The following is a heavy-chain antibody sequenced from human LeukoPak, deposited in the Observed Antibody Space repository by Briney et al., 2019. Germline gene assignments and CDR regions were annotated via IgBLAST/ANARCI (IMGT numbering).Heavy chain of an antibody. CDR2: ISGSGGST. Sequence: GGSLRISCAASGFTFSSYAMSWVRQAPGKGLAWVSAISGSGGSTYYADSVKGRFTISRDNSKNTLYLQMNSLRAEDTAVYYCAKPKSHYGSGSYYHNWGQGTLVTVSS. J-gene: IGHJ4*02. CDR1: GFTFSSYA. CDR3: AKPKSHYGSGSYYHN. V-gene: IGHV3-23*01. D-gene: IGHD3-10*01.